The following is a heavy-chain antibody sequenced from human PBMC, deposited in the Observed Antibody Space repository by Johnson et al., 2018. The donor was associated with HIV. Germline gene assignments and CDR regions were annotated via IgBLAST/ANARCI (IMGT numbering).Heavy chain of an antibody. V-gene: IGHV3-30*18. CDR2: ITYDGTNK. CDR1: GFTFSSYA. Sequence: QVQLVESGGGLEQPGGSLRLSCAASGFTFSSYAMHWVRQAPGKGLEWVAGITYDGTNKYYADSVKGRFTLSRDNSKNTLDLQMNSLTIEDTAVFYCAKTRMGGILDAFDLWGQGTMVIVSS. D-gene: IGHD3-10*01. CDR3: AKTRMGGILDAFDL. J-gene: IGHJ3*01.